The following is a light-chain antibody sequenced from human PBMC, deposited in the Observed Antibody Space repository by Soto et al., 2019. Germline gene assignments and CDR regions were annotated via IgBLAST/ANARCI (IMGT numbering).Light chain of an antibody. J-gene: IGLJ2*01. CDR3: GTWDSSLSAGV. CDR1: SFNIGNNY. CDR2: DNN. Sequence: QSVLTQPPSVSAAPGQKVAISCSGSSFNIGNNYVSWYQHLPGTAPKLLIYDNNNRPSGIPDRFSGSKSGTSATLDITGLQTGDEADYYCGTWDSSLSAGVFGGGTKVTVL. V-gene: IGLV1-51*01.